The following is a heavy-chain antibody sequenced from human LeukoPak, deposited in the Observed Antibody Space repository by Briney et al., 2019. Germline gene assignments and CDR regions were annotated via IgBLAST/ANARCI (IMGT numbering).Heavy chain of an antibody. CDR1: GGSISSSSYY. D-gene: IGHD6-13*01. Sequence: SETLSLTCTVSGGSISSSSYYWSWIRQPPGKGLEWIGYIYYSGSTNYNPSLKSRVTISVDTSKNQFSLKLSSVTAAGTAVYYCASNAAGSDYWGQGTLVTVSS. J-gene: IGHJ4*02. CDR3: ASNAAGSDY. CDR2: IYYSGST. V-gene: IGHV4-61*01.